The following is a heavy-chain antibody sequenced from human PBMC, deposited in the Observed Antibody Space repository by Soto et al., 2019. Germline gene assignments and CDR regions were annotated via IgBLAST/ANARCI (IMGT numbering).Heavy chain of an antibody. V-gene: IGHV3-48*04. CDR1: GFTFSRYS. CDR3: VRDWDWGFDY. D-gene: IGHD7-27*01. Sequence: EVQLVESGGGLVQPGGSLRLSCAASGFTFSRYSMNWVRQAPGKGLEWVSYISNDDIFYADSVKGRFTVSRDNTKNPLYLQMNGLRVEDTAVYYCVRDWDWGFDYWGQGILVTVSS. CDR2: ISNDDI. J-gene: IGHJ4*02.